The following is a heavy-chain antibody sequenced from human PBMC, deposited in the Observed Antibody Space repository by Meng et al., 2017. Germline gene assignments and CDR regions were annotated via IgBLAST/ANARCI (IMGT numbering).Heavy chain of an antibody. J-gene: IGHJ5*02. CDR2: IYHSGST. CDR3: ARDRDIIVVVASWFDP. CDR1: GYSISSGYY. Sequence: SETLSLTCAVSGYSISSGYYWGWIRQPPGKGLEWIGSIYHSGSTYYNPSLKSRVTISVDTSKNQFSRKLSSVTAANTAVYYCARDRDIIVVVASWFDPWGQGTLVTVSS. D-gene: IGHD2-15*01. V-gene: IGHV4-38-2*02.